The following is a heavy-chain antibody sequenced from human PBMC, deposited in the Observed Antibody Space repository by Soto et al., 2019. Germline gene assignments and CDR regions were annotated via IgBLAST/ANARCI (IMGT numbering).Heavy chain of an antibody. CDR3: ARGSTTAEI. J-gene: IGHJ4*02. CDR1: GASISSAY. V-gene: IGHV4-59*01. CDR2: VYHSGTT. Sequence: SETLSLTCTVSGASISSAYWNWVRQPPGKRMEWIGYVYHSGTTTYNPSLKGRVTISMDTSKNQFSLNLTSVTAADTAVYYCARGSTTAEIWGQGILVTVSS. D-gene: IGHD4-17*01.